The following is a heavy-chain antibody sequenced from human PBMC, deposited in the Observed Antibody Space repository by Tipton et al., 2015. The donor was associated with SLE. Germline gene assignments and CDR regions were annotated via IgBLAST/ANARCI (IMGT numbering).Heavy chain of an antibody. D-gene: IGHD6-19*01. Sequence: SLRLSCAASGFTFSSYAMSWVRQAPGKGLEWVSAIGGSGGSTYYADSVKGRFTISRANSKNTLYLQMNSLRAEDTAVYYCAKDSDSSGWYDYFDYWGQGTLVTVSS. J-gene: IGHJ4*02. CDR1: GFTFSSYA. V-gene: IGHV3-23*01. CDR2: IGGSGGST. CDR3: AKDSDSSGWYDYFDY.